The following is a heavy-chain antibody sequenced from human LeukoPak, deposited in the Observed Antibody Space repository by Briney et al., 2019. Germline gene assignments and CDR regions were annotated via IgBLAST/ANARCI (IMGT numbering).Heavy chain of an antibody. CDR2: IYYSGST. D-gene: IGHD3-10*01. V-gene: IGHV4-59*01. CDR1: GGSISSYY. CDR3: ARAYYYGSGRFFDY. J-gene: IGHJ4*02. Sequence: SETLSLTCTVSGGSISSYYWSWIRQPPGKGLEWIGYIYYSGSTNYNPSLKSRVTISVDTPKNQFSLKLSSVTAADTAVYYCARAYYYGSGRFFDYWGQGTLVTVSS.